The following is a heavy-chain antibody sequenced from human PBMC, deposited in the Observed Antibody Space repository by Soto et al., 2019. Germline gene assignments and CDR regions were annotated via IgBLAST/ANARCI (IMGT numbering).Heavy chain of an antibody. Sequence: GGSLRLSCAASGFTVSSNYMNWVRQAPGKGLEWVSVIYSGGSTYYADSVKGRFTLSRDNSKNTLYLQMNSLRAEDTAVYYCATDTKGWYLFDYWGQGTLVTVSS. D-gene: IGHD6-19*01. CDR3: ATDTKGWYLFDY. V-gene: IGHV3-66*01. J-gene: IGHJ4*02. CDR1: GFTVSSNY. CDR2: IYSGGST.